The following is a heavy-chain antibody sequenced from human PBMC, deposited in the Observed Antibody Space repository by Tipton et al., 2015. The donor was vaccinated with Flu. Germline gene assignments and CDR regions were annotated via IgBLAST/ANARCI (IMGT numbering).Heavy chain of an antibody. CDR2: ISGSGEPI. V-gene: IGHV3-48*03. CDR3: ATEIPPR. CDR1: TLSFRTYE. Sequence: SLRLSCAASTLSFRTYEMNWVRQAPGQGLEWVAYISGSGEPIYYADSVKGRFTISRDNAKNSLFLEMKSLRVEDTGFYYCATEIPPRWGQGTLVTVSS. D-gene: IGHD2-21*01. J-gene: IGHJ4*02.